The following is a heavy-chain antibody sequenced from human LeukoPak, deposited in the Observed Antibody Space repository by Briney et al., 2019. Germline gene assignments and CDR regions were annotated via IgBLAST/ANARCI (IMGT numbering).Heavy chain of an antibody. V-gene: IGHV1-69*13. D-gene: IGHD2-2*02. J-gene: IGHJ2*01. Sequence: ASVKVSCKASGGTFSSYAISWVRQAPGQGLEWMGGIIPIFGTANYAQKFQGRVTITADESTSTAYMELSSLRSEDTAVYYCARVDCSSTSCYTWYFDLWDRGTLVTVSS. CDR1: GGTFSSYA. CDR2: IIPIFGTA. CDR3: ARVDCSSTSCYTWYFDL.